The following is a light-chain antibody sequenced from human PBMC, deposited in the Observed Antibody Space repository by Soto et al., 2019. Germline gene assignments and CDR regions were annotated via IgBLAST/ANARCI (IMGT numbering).Light chain of an antibody. V-gene: IGKV3-20*01. CDR2: GVS. J-gene: IGKJ3*01. Sequence: EIVLAQSPGTLSLSPGERATLSCRASQSVSSTYLAWYQQKPGQAPRLLIYGVSSRATGIPDRFSGGGSGTDFSLTISRLQREDFAVYYCQQCGSPPFTFGPGTKVDIK. CDR1: QSVSSTY. CDR3: QQCGSPPFT.